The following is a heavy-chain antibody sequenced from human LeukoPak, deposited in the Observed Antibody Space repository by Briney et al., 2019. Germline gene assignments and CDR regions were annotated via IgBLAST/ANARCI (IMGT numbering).Heavy chain of an antibody. J-gene: IGHJ4*02. CDR3: ARDRGQIPALDY. V-gene: IGHV3-7*01. D-gene: IGHD3-16*01. CDR1: GFIFENYW. Sequence: GGSLRLSCAASGFIFENYWMNWVRQAPGKGLEWVANIEQDGSEKYYVDSVKGRFTISRDNARNSLYLQMNSLRAEDTAVYYCARDRGQIPALDYWGQGTLVTVSS. CDR2: IEQDGSEK.